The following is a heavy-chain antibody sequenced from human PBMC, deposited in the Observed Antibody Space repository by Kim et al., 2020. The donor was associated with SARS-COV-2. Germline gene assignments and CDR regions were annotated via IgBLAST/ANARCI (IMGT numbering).Heavy chain of an antibody. J-gene: IGHJ4*02. V-gene: IGHV4-39*01. D-gene: IGHD5-18*01. CDR2: IYYRGTT. Sequence: SETLSLTCAVSGGSISTNDYFWAWIRQPPGKGPEWIGSIYYRGTTYYNPSLKSRVTISVDTSKNQFSLNLNSVTAADTAVYYCARRGDSYAVFDYWGQGILVTVDS. CDR3: ARRGDSYAVFDY. CDR1: GGSISTNDYF.